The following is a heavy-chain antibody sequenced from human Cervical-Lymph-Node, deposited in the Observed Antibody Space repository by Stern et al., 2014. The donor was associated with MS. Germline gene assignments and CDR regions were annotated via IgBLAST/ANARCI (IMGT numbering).Heavy chain of an antibody. J-gene: IGHJ4*02. Sequence: EVQLVQSGAEVKKPGGSLKISCKGSGYSFTSYWIGWVRQMPGKGLEWMGSIYPGDCENRYRASIQGQVTISADKSISTAYLQWSSLKASDTAMYYCARSAAGGFDYWGQGTLVTVSS. CDR1: GYSFTSYW. D-gene: IGHD6-13*01. CDR3: ARSAAGGFDY. V-gene: IGHV5-51*01. CDR2: IYPGDCEN.